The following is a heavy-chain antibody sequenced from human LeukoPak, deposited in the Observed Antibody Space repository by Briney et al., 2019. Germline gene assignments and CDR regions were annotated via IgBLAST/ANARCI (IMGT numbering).Heavy chain of an antibody. CDR1: GGSISSYY. Sequence: PSETLSLTCTVSGGSISSYYWGWIRQPPGKGLEWIGSIYHSGSTYYNPSLKSRVTISVDRSKNQFSLKLSSVTAADTAVYYCARRIPSSGYFDYWGQGTLVTVSS. D-gene: IGHD2-15*01. J-gene: IGHJ4*02. CDR3: ARRIPSSGYFDY. V-gene: IGHV4-39*07. CDR2: IYHSGST.